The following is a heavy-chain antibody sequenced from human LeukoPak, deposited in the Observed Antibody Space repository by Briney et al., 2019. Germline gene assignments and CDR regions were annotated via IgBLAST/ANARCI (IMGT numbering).Heavy chain of an antibody. CDR2: IYHSGST. V-gene: IGHV4-38-2*02. CDR3: ARGRGVYSSDSSKSLY. J-gene: IGHJ4*02. D-gene: IGHD6-19*01. Sequence: PSETLSLTCTVSGYSINSGYYWGWIRQPPGKGLEWIGSIYHSGSTYFNPSLESRVTISIDTSKNQFSLKLSSVTAADTAVYYCARGRGVYSSDSSKSLYWGQGTLVTVSS. CDR1: GYSINSGYY.